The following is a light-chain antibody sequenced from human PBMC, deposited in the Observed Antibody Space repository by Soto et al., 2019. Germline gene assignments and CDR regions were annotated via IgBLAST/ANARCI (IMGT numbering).Light chain of an antibody. CDR1: QTVSDNY. V-gene: IGKV3-20*01. Sequence: EIVLTQSPGALSLSPGERATLSCRASQTVSDNYLAWYQQKPGQAPRLLIYGASTRATGIPDRFSGSGSGKDFHLPISRLEPEDFAVYYCQQYGGSPRVSFGGGTKVEIK. CDR3: QQYGGSPRVS. J-gene: IGKJ4*01. CDR2: GAS.